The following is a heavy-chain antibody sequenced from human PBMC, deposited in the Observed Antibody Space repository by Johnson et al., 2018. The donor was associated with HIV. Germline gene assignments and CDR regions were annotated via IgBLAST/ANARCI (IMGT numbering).Heavy chain of an antibody. J-gene: IGHJ3*02. CDR2: IRYDGSNK. D-gene: IGHD4-11*01. Sequence: VQLVESGGGVVQPGGYLRLSCAASGFTFSSYGMHWVRQAPGKGLEWVTFIRYDGSNKYYADSVKGRFTISRDNSKNTLYLQMNSLRAEDTAVYYCAKPNTVTTFGPPNDAFDIWGQGTMVTVSS. V-gene: IGHV3-30*02. CDR3: AKPNTVTTFGPPNDAFDI. CDR1: GFTFSSYG.